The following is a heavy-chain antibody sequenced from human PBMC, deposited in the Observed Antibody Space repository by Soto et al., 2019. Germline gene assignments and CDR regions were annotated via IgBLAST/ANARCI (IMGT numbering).Heavy chain of an antibody. V-gene: IGHV1-69*13. J-gene: IGHJ6*02. D-gene: IGHD3-3*01. CDR3: ATKTRRDYDFWSGTRGYYGMDV. CDR2: IIPIFGTA. CDR1: GGTFSSYA. Sequence: PGASVKVSCKASGGTFSSYAISWVRQAPGQGLEWMGGIIPIFGTANYAQKFQGRVTITADESTHTAYMELSSLRSEDTAVYYCATKTRRDYDFWSGTRGYYGMDVWGHGNTVTVSS.